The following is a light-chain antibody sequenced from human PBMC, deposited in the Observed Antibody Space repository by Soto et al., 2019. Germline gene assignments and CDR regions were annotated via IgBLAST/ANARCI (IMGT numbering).Light chain of an antibody. J-gene: IGLJ1*01. CDR2: DVN. CDR3: CSYAVIYTYV. V-gene: IGLV2-11*01. CDR1: SSDVGNYNY. Sequence: QSALTQPRPVSGSPGQSVTISCAGTSSDVGNYNYVSWFQQHPGRAPKLMIYDVNKRPSGVPDRFSGSKSGNTASLTISGLQAEDEADYYCCSYAVIYTYVFGTGTKLTVL.